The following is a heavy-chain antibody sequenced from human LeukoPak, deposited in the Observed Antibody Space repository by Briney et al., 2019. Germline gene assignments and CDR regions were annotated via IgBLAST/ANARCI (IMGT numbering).Heavy chain of an antibody. D-gene: IGHD3-3*01. CDR3: ARTSTFGGRDGLYHFDY. CDR2: IYPGDSDT. V-gene: IGHV5-51*01. CDR1: GYSFSSYW. J-gene: IGHJ4*02. Sequence: GESLKISCKASGYSFSSYWIGWVRHMRGKGLEWMGIIYPGDSDTRYSTSFQSQVTISADTSISTAYLQWSSLKASETAMYCCARTSTFGGRDGLYHFDYWGQGTLVTVSS.